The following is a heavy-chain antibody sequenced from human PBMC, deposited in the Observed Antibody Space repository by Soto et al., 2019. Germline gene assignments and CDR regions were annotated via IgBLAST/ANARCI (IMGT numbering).Heavy chain of an antibody. J-gene: IGHJ6*02. D-gene: IGHD1-26*01. CDR2: IIPIFGTA. CDR1: GGTFSRYA. Sequence: SVKVSCKASGGTFSRYAISWVRQAPGQGLEWMGGIIPIFGTANYAQKFQGRVTITADESTSTAYMELSSLRSEDTAVYYCAIVRVGATSDYYYYGMDVWGQGTTVTVSS. V-gene: IGHV1-69*13. CDR3: AIVRVGATSDYYYYGMDV.